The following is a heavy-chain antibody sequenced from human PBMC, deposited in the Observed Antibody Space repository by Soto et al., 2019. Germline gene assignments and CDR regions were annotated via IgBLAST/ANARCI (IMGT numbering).Heavy chain of an antibody. CDR2: ISHSGANI. V-gene: IGHV3-48*01. J-gene: IGHJ4*02. CDR3: VGSSRGVTIPVTLLDPFDL. CDR1: GFTFNTAN. D-gene: IGHD1-1*01. Sequence: PGGSLRLSCAASGFTFNTANMNWVRQAPGKGLEWVSYISHSGANIFYADSVKGRFTISRDNAMNSLYLQIDSLRAEDTAMYYCVGSSRGVTIPVTLLDPFDLWGQGTLVTVSS.